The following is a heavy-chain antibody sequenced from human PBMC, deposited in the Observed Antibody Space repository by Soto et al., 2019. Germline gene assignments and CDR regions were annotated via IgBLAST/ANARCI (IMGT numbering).Heavy chain of an antibody. D-gene: IGHD1-26*01. J-gene: IGHJ4*02. V-gene: IGHV3-23*01. CDR2: MSARGGSS. CDR3: AKGSIESSASVDN. CDR1: GFSFSSYA. Sequence: VQLLDSGGGLVQPGGSRRLSCAASGFSFSSYAMVWVRQAPGKGLEWVSVMSARGGSSYFADSVKGRFTISRDKSKNVCSLEMNSLRAEDTAIYFCAKGSIESSASVDNWGQGTLVLVSS.